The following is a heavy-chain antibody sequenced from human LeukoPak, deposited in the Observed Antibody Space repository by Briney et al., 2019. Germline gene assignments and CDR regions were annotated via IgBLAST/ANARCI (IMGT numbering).Heavy chain of an antibody. CDR1: GFTFSSYA. CDR2: ISYDGSNK. V-gene: IGHV3-30*04. CDR3: AKLAKYFYGSETYYFFEH. Sequence: GSLRLSCAASGFTFSSYAMHWVRQAPGKGLEWVAVISYDGSNKYYADSVKGRFTISRDNSKNTPYLQMNSLRVEDTAVYYCAKLAKYFYGSETYYFFEHWGQGTPVTASS. D-gene: IGHD3-10*01. J-gene: IGHJ4*02.